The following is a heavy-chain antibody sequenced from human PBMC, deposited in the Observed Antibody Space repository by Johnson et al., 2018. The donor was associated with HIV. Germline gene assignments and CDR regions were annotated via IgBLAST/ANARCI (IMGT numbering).Heavy chain of an antibody. J-gene: IGHJ3*02. CDR2: TKQDGSEK. V-gene: IGHV3-7*03. CDR1: GFSFSSYW. CDR3: ARESIIWGDTRLLECAFDI. D-gene: IGHD3-16*01. Sequence: VQLVESGGGVVQPGRSLRLSCAASGFSFSSYWMSWVRQAPGKGLEWVANTKQDGSEKYYVDSVKGRFTISRDNAKNSLYLQMNSLRAEDTAFYYCARESIIWGDTRLLECAFDIWGQWTMVTVSS.